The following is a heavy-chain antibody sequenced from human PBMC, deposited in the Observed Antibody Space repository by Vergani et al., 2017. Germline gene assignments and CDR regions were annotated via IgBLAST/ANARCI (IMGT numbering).Heavy chain of an antibody. J-gene: IGHJ4*02. CDR3: ARDLRIAARPGYFDY. CDR1: GFTFSSYS. D-gene: IGHD6-6*01. CDR2: ISSSSSTI. V-gene: IGHV3-48*04. Sequence: EVQLVESGGGLVQPGGSLRLSCAASGFTFSSYSMNWVRQAPGKGLEWVSYISSSSSTIYYADSVKGRFTISRDYAKNSLYLQMNSLRAEDTAVYYCARDLRIAARPGYFDYWGQGTLVTVSS.